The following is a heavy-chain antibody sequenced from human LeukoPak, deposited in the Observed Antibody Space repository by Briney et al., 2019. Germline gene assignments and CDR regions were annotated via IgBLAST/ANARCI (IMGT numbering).Heavy chain of an antibody. D-gene: IGHD4-23*01. CDR1: GYTFTYW. CDR2: IYPGDSDT. J-gene: IGHJ4*02. CDR3: ARQDGGGLYYFDY. Sequence: GESLRISCKGSGYTFTYWIAWVRQMPGKSLEWMGIIYPGDSDTRYSPSFQGQVTISVEKSISTAYLQWSSLKASDTAMYYCARQDGGGLYYFDYWGQGTLVTVSS. V-gene: IGHV5-51*01.